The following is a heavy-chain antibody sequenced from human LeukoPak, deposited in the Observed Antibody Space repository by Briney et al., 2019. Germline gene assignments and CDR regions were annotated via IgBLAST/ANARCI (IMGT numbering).Heavy chain of an antibody. CDR3: ASLSSSAEGNYYYYGMDV. CDR1: GFTFSSYW. J-gene: IGHJ6*02. Sequence: PGGSLRPSCVVSGFTFSSYWMHWVRQAPGKGLVWVSRLSPDGGTIDYSDSVRGRFTISRDNAKDTLYLQMNSLRVDDTAVYYCASLSSSAEGNYYYYGMDVWGQGTTVTVSS. V-gene: IGHV3-74*01. D-gene: IGHD6-6*01. CDR2: LSPDGGTI.